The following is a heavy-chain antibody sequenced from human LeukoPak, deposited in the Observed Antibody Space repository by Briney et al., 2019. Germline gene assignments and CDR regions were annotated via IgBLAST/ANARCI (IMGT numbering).Heavy chain of an antibody. Sequence: GGSLRLSCAASGFTFSDYYMSWIRQAPGKGLEWVSYISSSGSTIYYADSVKGRFTISRDNAKNSLYLQMNSLRAEDTAVYYRAREYYDILTGPIPGDYWGQGTLVTVSS. CDR1: GFTFSDYY. D-gene: IGHD3-9*01. CDR2: ISSSGSTI. V-gene: IGHV3-11*01. J-gene: IGHJ4*02. CDR3: AREYYDILTGPIPGDY.